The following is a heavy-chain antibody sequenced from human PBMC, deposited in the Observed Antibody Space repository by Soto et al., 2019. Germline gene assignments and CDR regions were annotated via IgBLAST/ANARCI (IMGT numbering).Heavy chain of an antibody. Sequence: WGSLRLSCAASGFTFSDHYMDWVRQAPGKGLEWVGRTRNKANSYTTEYAASVKGRFTISRDDSKNSLYLQMNSLKTEDTAVYYCARTYYDILTGYPDAFDIWGQGTMVTVSS. CDR1: GFTFSDHY. V-gene: IGHV3-72*01. CDR2: TRNKANSYTT. CDR3: ARTYYDILTGYPDAFDI. J-gene: IGHJ3*02. D-gene: IGHD3-9*01.